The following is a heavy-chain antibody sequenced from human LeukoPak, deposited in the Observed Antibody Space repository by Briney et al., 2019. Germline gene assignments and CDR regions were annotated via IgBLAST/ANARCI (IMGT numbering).Heavy chain of an antibody. CDR3: ARGDYGDFQKFDY. D-gene: IGHD4-17*01. CDR1: GGTFSSYA. Sequence: ASVTVSCKASGGTFSSYAISWVRQAPGQGLEWMGGIIPIFGTANYAQKFQGRVTITADESTSTAYMELSSLRSEDTAVYYCARGDYGDFQKFDYWGQGTLVTVSS. CDR2: IIPIFGTA. J-gene: IGHJ4*02. V-gene: IGHV1-69*13.